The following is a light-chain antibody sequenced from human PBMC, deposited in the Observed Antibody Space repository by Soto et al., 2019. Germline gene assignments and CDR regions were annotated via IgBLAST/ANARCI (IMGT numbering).Light chain of an antibody. V-gene: IGLV1-44*01. CDR1: SSNIGSHT. J-gene: IGLJ1*01. CDR2: TNS. Sequence: QSVLTQPPSASGTPGQRDTISCSGSSSNIGSHTVNWYQQLPGTAPKLLIYTNSQRPSGVPDRFSGSKSGTSASLAISGLQSEDDADYYCATWDDSLNGLYIFGTGTKLTVL. CDR3: ATWDDSLNGLYI.